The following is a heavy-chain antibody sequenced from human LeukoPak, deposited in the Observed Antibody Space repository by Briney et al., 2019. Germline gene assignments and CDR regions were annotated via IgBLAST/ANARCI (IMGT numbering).Heavy chain of an antibody. CDR1: GYTFSSYW. CDR3: ARQNDFRLDY. D-gene: IGHD3-3*01. V-gene: IGHV5-51*01. Sequence: GESLRISCKGSGYTFSSYWIGWVRQMPGKGLEWMGIIYPGDSDTRYSPSLQGQVTISVDTSIGTAYLQWSSLKASDTAIYYCARQNDFRLDYWGQGTLVTVPS. J-gene: IGHJ4*02. CDR2: IYPGDSDT.